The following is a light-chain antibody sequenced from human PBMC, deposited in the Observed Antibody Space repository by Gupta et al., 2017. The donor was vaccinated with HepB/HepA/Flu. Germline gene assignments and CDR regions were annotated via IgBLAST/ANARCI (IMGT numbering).Light chain of an antibody. J-gene: IGKJ2*01. CDR1: QNISHW. V-gene: IGKV1-5*03. CDR3: QQHKSYWT. Sequence: DLQMTQCPSTLSASVGDRVTITCRASQNISHWLAWYQQKPGKAPKLLIYKTSTRERGAPSRFSGSGSGTKFTLTSKSLQADDFAINYCQQHKSYWTFGQGTKLEIK. CDR2: KTS.